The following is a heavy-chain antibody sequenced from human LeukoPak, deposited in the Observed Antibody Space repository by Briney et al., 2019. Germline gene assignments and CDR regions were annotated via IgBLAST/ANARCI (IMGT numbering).Heavy chain of an antibody. CDR2: THTSGST. V-gene: IGHV4-4*07. Sequence: SETLSLTCTVSGGSISNYYWSWIRQPAGKGLEWIGRTHTSGSTNYNPSLKSRVTMSVDTSKNQFSLKLSSVTAADTAVYYCARHSPFYYDSSGYRAFDIWGQGTMVTVSS. D-gene: IGHD3-22*01. CDR3: ARHSPFYYDSSGYRAFDI. J-gene: IGHJ3*02. CDR1: GGSISNYY.